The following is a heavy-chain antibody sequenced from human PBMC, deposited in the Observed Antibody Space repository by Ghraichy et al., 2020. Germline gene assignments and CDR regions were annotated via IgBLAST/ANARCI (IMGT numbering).Heavy chain of an antibody. J-gene: IGHJ4*02. CDR2: INQSGIT. V-gene: IGHV4-34*01. CDR1: GGSLSGYY. D-gene: IGHD1-7*01. Sequence: SETLSLTFAVYGGSLSGYYWSWIRQSPGTGLEWIGEINQSGITNYNPSLKSRVTISVDTSKKQFSLKLTSVTAADTAVYFCAKKRVELRRLDNWGQGTQVTVSS. CDR3: AKKRVELRRLDN.